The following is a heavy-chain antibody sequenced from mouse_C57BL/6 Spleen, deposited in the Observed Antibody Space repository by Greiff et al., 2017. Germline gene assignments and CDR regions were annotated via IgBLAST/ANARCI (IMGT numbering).Heavy chain of an antibody. CDR3: ARLNYYGSSPYWYFDV. Sequence: EVKLMESGGGLVKPGGSLKLSCAASGFTFSDYGMHWVRQAPEKGLECVAYISSGSSTIYYADTVKGRFTITRDNAKNTLFLQMTSLMSEDTAMYYCARLNYYGSSPYWYFDVWGTGTTVTVSS. CDR1: GFTFSDYG. J-gene: IGHJ1*03. CDR2: ISSGSSTI. V-gene: IGHV5-17*01. D-gene: IGHD1-1*01.